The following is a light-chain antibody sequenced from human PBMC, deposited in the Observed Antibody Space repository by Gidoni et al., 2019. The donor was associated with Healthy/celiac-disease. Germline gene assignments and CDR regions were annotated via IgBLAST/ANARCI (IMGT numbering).Light chain of an antibody. V-gene: IGKV3-20*01. Sequence: IVLTQSLRTLSLSPGERATLSCRASQSVSSSYLAWYQQKPGQAPRLLIYGASSRSTGIPDRFSGSGSGTDFTLTISRREPEDFAVYYCQQYGSSPLFTFGPGTKVDIK. CDR1: QSVSSSY. CDR2: GAS. CDR3: QQYGSSPLFT. J-gene: IGKJ3*01.